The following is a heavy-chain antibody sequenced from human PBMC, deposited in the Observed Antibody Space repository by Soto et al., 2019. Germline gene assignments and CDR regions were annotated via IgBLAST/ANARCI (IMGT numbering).Heavy chain of an antibody. Sequence: QITLNESGPTVVRPTETLTLTCRFSGFSLTTSGVGVGWIRQSPGKAPEWLALIYWDDDKRYSGSLKSRLTITKDTSNNQVVLTVSDLDPTDTATYYCAHRVLRTVFGLVTTTAIYFDFWGQGTPVAVSS. CDR1: GFSLTTSGVG. CDR3: AHRVLRTVFGLVTTTAIYFDF. CDR2: IYWDDDK. D-gene: IGHD3-3*01. J-gene: IGHJ4*02. V-gene: IGHV2-5*02.